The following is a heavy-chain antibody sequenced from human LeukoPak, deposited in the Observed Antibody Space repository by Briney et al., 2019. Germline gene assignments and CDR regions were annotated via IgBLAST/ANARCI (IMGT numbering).Heavy chain of an antibody. CDR3: ARFFGEITIFGVVTYNWFDP. Sequence: SETLSLTCTVSGGSISSGDYYWSWIRQPPGKGLEWIGYIYYSGSTYYNPSLKSRVTISVDTSKNQFSLKLSSVTAADAAVYYCARFFGEITIFGVVTYNWFDPWGQGTLVTVSS. D-gene: IGHD3-3*01. CDR1: GGSISSGDYY. J-gene: IGHJ5*02. V-gene: IGHV4-30-4*08. CDR2: IYYSGST.